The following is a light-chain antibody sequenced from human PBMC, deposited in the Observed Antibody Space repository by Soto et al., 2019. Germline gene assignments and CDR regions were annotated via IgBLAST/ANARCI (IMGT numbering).Light chain of an antibody. CDR2: AAS. Sequence: DIQFTQSPSFLSASVGDRVTITCRASQGISSYLAWYQQKPGKAPKLLIYAASTLQSGVPSRFSGSGAGTEFTRTISSLQPEDFATDYCQQLNSYTLTFGGGTKVDIK. CDR3: QQLNSYTLT. V-gene: IGKV1-9*01. CDR1: QGISSY. J-gene: IGKJ4*01.